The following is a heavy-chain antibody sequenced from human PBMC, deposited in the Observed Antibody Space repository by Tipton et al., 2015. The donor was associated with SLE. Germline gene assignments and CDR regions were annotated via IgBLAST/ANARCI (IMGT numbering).Heavy chain of an antibody. Sequence: GSLRLSCAASGFTFSDHYMDWVRQAPGKGLEWVGRTRNKANSYTTEYAASVKGRFTISRDDSKNSLHLQMNSLKTEDTAVYYCARDGGSSWYLDYWGQGTLVTVSS. CDR1: GFTFSDHY. D-gene: IGHD6-13*01. CDR3: ARDGGSSWYLDY. J-gene: IGHJ4*02. CDR2: TRNKANSYTT. V-gene: IGHV3-72*01.